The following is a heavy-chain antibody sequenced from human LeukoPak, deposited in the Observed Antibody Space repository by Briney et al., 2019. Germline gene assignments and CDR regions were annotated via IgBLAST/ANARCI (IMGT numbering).Heavy chain of an antibody. J-gene: IGHJ4*02. CDR3: ARHADYHILTGFDY. CDR2: IDPSNSYT. Sequence: GESLRISCKGSGYNFTNYWISWVRQMPGKGVGWMGRIDPSNSYTNYSPPFQGHVTISADRSISTAYLQWNSLKASDTAMYYCARHADYHILTGFDYWGQGTLVTVS. D-gene: IGHD3-9*01. V-gene: IGHV5-10-1*01. CDR1: GYNFTNYW.